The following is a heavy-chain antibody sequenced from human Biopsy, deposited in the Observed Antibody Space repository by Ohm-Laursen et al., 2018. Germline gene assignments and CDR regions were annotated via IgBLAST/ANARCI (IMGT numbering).Heavy chain of an antibody. Sequence: SVKVSCKASGYTFTSHDINWVRQATGQGPEWMGWMSPNTGNTVYAQRFQDRVTMTSDTSTGTAYMELTSLTSDDTAVYFCARWETTLGRSLDSWGQGTLVTVSS. D-gene: IGHD1-26*01. CDR2: MSPNTGNT. J-gene: IGHJ4*02. CDR3: ARWETTLGRSLDS. V-gene: IGHV1-8*01. CDR1: GYTFTSHD.